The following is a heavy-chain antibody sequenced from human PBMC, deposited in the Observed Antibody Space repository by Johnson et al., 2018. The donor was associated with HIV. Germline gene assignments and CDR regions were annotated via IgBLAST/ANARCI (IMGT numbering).Heavy chain of an antibody. J-gene: IGHJ3*02. V-gene: IGHV3-9*01. CDR3: AKAVQLLEWLSHPDAFDI. CDR1: GFTFDDYA. CDR2: ISWNSGSI. D-gene: IGHD3-3*01. Sequence: VQVVESGGGLVQPGRSLRLSCAASGFTFDDYAMHWVRQVPGKGLEWVSGISWNSGSIDYADSVKGRFTISRDNAKNSLYLQMNSLRGEDTALYYCAKAVQLLEWLSHPDAFDIWGQGTMVTVSA.